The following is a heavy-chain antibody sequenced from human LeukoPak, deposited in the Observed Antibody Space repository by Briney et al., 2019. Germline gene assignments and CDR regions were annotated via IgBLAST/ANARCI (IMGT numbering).Heavy chain of an antibody. CDR2: IYSGGST. CDR3: ARDPSEDYGGFDY. D-gene: IGHD4-23*01. CDR1: GFTVSSNY. V-gene: IGHV3-53*01. J-gene: IGHJ4*02. Sequence: GGSLRLSCAASGFTVSSNYMSWVRQAPGKGLEWVSVIYSGGSTYYADSVKGRFTISRDNSKNTPYLQMNSLRAEDTAVYYCARDPSEDYGGFDYWGQGTLVTVSS.